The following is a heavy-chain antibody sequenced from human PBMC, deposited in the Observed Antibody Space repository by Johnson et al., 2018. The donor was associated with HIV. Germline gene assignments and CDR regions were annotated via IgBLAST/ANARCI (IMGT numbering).Heavy chain of an antibody. D-gene: IGHD2-2*01. V-gene: IGHV3-11*01. Sequence: QVQLVESGGGLVKPGGSLRLSCAASGFTFSNAWMSGVRQAPGKGLEWVSAISGSGGSTYYADSVKGLFTISRDNSKNSLYLQMNSLRTEDTALYYCARGGLGYQNIHDAFDIWGQGTMVTVSS. CDR2: ISGSGGST. CDR1: GFTFSNAW. J-gene: IGHJ3*02. CDR3: ARGGLGYQNIHDAFDI.